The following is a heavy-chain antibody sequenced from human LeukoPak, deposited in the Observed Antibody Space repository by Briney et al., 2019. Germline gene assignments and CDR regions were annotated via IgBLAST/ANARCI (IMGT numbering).Heavy chain of an antibody. D-gene: IGHD5-12*01. CDR2: LHYTGNT. CDR3: TRGQVFSGYDFQKLPDY. J-gene: IGHJ4*02. CDR1: GGSITTYY. Sequence: PETLSLTCTVSGGSITTYYWNWIRQAPGKGLEWIGYLHYTGNTKYNPSLKSRVTISMDTSKNQFSLKLTSVTAADTAVYYCTRGQVFSGYDFQKLPDYWGQGSLVTVSS. V-gene: IGHV4-59*01.